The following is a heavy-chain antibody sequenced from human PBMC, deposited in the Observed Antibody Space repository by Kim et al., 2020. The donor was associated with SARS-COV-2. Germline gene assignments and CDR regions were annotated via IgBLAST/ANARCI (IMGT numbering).Heavy chain of an antibody. J-gene: IGHJ4*02. CDR2: ISWNSGSI. CDR1: GFTFDDYA. CDR3: AKDSAVAGFDY. Sequence: GGSLRLSCAASGFTFDDYAMHWVRQAPGKGLEWVSGISWNSGSIGYADSVKGRFTISRDNAKNSLYLQMNSLRAEDTALYYCAKDSAVAGFDYWGQGTLVTVSS. D-gene: IGHD6-19*01. V-gene: IGHV3-9*01.